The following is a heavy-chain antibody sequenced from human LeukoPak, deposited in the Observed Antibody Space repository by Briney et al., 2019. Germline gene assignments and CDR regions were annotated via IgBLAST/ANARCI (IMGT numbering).Heavy chain of an antibody. D-gene: IGHD1-26*01. CDR1: GGSISNYY. CDR2: LYNSGRT. CDR3: ARVREGATDY. J-gene: IGHJ4*02. Sequence: PSETLSLTCTVSGGSISNYYWSWIRQPPGKGLEWIGYLYNSGRTNYNPSLKSRVTISVDMSKNQFSLKLSSVTAADTAVYYCARVREGATDYWGQGTLVTVSS. V-gene: IGHV4-59*12.